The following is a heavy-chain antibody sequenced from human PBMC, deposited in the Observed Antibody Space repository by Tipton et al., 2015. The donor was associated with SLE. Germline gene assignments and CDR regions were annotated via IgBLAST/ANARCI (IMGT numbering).Heavy chain of an antibody. J-gene: IGHJ6*02. V-gene: IGHV4-61*08. Sequence: TLSLTCTVSGGSVVSGDYSCNWIRQHPGKGLEWIACVCNSVSTNYDPSLKSRGTISVDTSKNHFSLELTSVTAADTAVYYCARQRLRLLSPLDAWGQGTTVTVS. CDR3: ARQRLRLLSPLDA. D-gene: IGHD3-10*01. CDR2: VCNSVST. CDR1: GGSVVSGDYS.